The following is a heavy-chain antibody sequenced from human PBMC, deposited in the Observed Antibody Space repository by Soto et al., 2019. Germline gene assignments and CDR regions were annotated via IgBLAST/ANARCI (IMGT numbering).Heavy chain of an antibody. V-gene: IGHV3-9*01. CDR3: AKGPYSSGPYFDY. D-gene: IGHD6-25*01. CDR1: GFTFDDYA. CDR2: ISWNSGGI. J-gene: IGHJ4*02. Sequence: EVQLVESGGGLVQPGRSLRLSCAAAGFTFDDYAMHWVRQAPGQGLEWVSGISWNSGGIGYADSVKGRFTISRDNAKNSLYLQMNSLRAEDTGLDYCAKGPYSSGPYFDYWGQGTLVTVSS.